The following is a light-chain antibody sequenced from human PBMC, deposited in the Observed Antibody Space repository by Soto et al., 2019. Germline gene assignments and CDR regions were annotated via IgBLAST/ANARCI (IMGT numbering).Light chain of an antibody. J-gene: IGKJ4*01. Sequence: EIVMTQSPATLSVSPGEGATLSCRASQSVSSNLAWYQQKPGQAPRLLIYGASTRATDIPARFSGSGSGTEFTLTISSLQSEDFALYYCQQYNNWPPLTFGGGTKVEIK. CDR2: GAS. CDR3: QQYNNWPPLT. V-gene: IGKV3-15*01. CDR1: QSVSSN.